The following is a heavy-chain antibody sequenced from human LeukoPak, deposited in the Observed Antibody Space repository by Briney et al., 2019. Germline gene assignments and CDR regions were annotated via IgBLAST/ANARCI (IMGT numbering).Heavy chain of an antibody. V-gene: IGHV4-61*02. CDR1: GGSISSGSYY. J-gene: IGHJ4*02. CDR3: ARQAGLLWFGEYYFDY. D-gene: IGHD3-10*01. CDR2: IYTSGST. Sequence: SETLSLTCTVSGGSISSGSYYWSWIRQPAGKGLEWIGRIYTSGSTNYNPSLKSRVTISVDTSKNQFSLKLSSVAAADTAVYYCARQAGLLWFGEYYFDYWGQGTLVTVSS.